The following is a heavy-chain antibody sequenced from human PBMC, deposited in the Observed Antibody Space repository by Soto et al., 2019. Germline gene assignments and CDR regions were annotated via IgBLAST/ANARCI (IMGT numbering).Heavy chain of an antibody. CDR1: GGSISSYY. J-gene: IGHJ4*02. Sequence: PSETLSLTCTVSGGSISSYYWSWIRQPPGKGLEWIGYIYYSGSTNYNPSLKSRVTISVDTSKNQFSLKLSSVTAADTAVYYCARDRASGEGGFDYWGQGTLVTVSS. D-gene: IGHD1-26*01. V-gene: IGHV4-59*01. CDR2: IYYSGST. CDR3: ARDRASGEGGFDY.